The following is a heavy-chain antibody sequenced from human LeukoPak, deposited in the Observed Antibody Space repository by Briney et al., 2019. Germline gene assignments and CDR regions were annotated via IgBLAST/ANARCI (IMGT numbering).Heavy chain of an antibody. Sequence: PGGSLRLSCAASGFTFSSYWMHWVRQAPGKGLVWVSRIERDGRSTSYADSVRGRFTISRDNAKNTLYLQMNSLRAEDTAVYYCAREHRHEGATVDSWGQGTLVTVSS. CDR3: AREHRHEGATVDS. CDR1: GFTFSSYW. V-gene: IGHV3-74*01. CDR2: IERDGRST. D-gene: IGHD1-26*01. J-gene: IGHJ4*02.